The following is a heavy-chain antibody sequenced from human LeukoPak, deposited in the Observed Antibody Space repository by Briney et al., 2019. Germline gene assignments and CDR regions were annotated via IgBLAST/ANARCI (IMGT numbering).Heavy chain of an antibody. Sequence: PSETLSLTCTVSGGSISSSSYYWGWIRQPPGKGLEWIGSIYYSGSTYYNPSLKSRVTISVDTSKNQFSLKLSSVTAADTAVYYCARKGQSSSWYLNGDYWGQGTLVTVSS. V-gene: IGHV4-39*01. CDR2: IYYSGST. D-gene: IGHD6-13*01. J-gene: IGHJ4*02. CDR3: ARKGQSSSWYLNGDY. CDR1: GGSISSSSYY.